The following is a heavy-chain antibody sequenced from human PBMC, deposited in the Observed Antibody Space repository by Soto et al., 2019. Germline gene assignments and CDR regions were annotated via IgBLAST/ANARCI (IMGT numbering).Heavy chain of an antibody. CDR3: ARDNERLQVVGNYGYSRDG. D-gene: IGHD1-26*01. CDR2: IMPLFRTP. Sequence: QVQLVQSGAEMKEPGSSVKVSCKTSGGTFSSSAISWLRQAPGQGLEWMGGIMPLFRTPDYAQKFQGRVTIAADESTSTAYMEPSSLRSEDTAVYYCARDNERLQVVGNYGYSRDGWGQGPTINVS. J-gene: IGHJ6*02. CDR1: GGTFSSSA. V-gene: IGHV1-69*12.